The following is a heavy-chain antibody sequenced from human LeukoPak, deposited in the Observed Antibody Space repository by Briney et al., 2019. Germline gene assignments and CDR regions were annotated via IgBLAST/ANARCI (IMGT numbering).Heavy chain of an antibody. CDR3: AREGYDFWSGYYTGFDY. V-gene: IGHV3-23*01. Sequence: GGSLRLSCAASGFTFSSYAMNWVRQAPGKGLEWVSVISGTGGRTYYADSVKGRFTISRDNSKNTLYLQVNSLRAEDTAVYYCAREGYDFWSGYYTGFDYWGQGTLVTVSS. CDR1: GFTFSSYA. J-gene: IGHJ4*02. D-gene: IGHD3-3*01. CDR2: ISGTGGRT.